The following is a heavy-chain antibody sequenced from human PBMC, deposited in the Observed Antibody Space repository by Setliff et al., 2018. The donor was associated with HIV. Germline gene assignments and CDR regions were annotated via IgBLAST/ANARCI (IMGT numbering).Heavy chain of an antibody. J-gene: IGHJ3*02. CDR2: INPNSGGT. Sequence: ASVKVSCKASGYTFTGYYMHWVRQAPGQGLEWMGWINPNSGGTNYAQKFQGRVTMTRDTSISTAYMELSRLRSDDTAVYYCATKVYCTNGVCLDAFDIWGQGTMVTVSS. V-gene: IGHV1-2*02. CDR1: GYTFTGYY. CDR3: ATKVYCTNGVCLDAFDI. D-gene: IGHD2-8*01.